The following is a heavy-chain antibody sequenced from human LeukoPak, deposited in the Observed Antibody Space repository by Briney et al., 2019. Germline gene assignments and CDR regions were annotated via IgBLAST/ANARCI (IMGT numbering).Heavy chain of an antibody. D-gene: IGHD4-23*01. V-gene: IGHV3-48*04. J-gene: IGHJ4*02. CDR3: ARDLTVVTATDY. Sequence: GGSLRLSCTVSGFTVSSNSMNWVRQAPGKGLEWVSYISSSSSTIYYADSVKGRFTISRDNAKNSLYLQMNSLRAEDTAVYYCARDLTVVTATDYWGQGTLVTVSS. CDR1: GFTVSSNS. CDR2: ISSSSSTI.